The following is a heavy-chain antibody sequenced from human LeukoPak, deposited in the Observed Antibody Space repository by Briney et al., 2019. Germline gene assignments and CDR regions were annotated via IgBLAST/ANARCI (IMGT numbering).Heavy chain of an antibody. J-gene: IGHJ6*02. D-gene: IGHD4-17*01. Sequence: GGSLRLSCAASGFTFSSYAMSWVRQAPGKGLEWVSAISGSGGSTYYADSVKGRLTISRDNSKNTLYLQMNSLRAEDTAVYYCAKDGPDYGDYYYYYGMDVWGQGTTVTVSS. CDR3: AKDGPDYGDYYYYYGMDV. CDR1: GFTFSSYA. CDR2: ISGSGGST. V-gene: IGHV3-23*01.